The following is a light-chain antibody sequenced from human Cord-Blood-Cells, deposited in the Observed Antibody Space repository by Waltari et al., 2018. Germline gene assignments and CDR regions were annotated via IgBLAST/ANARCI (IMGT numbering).Light chain of an antibody. CDR3: MQGTHRPYS. V-gene: IGKV2-30*01. J-gene: IGKJ2*03. Sequence: DVVMTQSPLSLPVTLGQPASISCRSSQSLVYSDGNTYLNWFQQRPGQSPRRLIYKVSNRDSGVPDRFSGRGSGTDFTLKISRVEAEDVGVYYCMQGTHRPYSFGQGTKLEIK. CDR1: QSLVYSDGNTY. CDR2: KVS.